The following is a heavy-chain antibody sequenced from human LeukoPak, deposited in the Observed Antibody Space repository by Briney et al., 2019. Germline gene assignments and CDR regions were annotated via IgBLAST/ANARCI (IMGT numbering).Heavy chain of an antibody. CDR2: INPNSGGT. J-gene: IGHJ4*02. CDR3: ASRYLDY. CDR1: GGTFSSYA. D-gene: IGHD3-16*02. Sequence: ASVKVSCKASGGTFSSYAISWVRQAPGQGLEWMGWINPNSGGTNYAQKFQGRVTMTRDTSISTAYMELSRLRSDDTAVYYCASRYLDYWGQGTLVTVSS. V-gene: IGHV1-2*02.